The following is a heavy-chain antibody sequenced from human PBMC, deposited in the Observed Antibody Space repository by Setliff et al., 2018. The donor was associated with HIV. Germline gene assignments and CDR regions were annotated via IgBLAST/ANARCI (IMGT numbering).Heavy chain of an antibody. CDR2: ISGYGNR. CDR1: GYTFNNYG. Sequence: ASVKVSCKASGYTFNNYGVMWVRQAPGQGLEWMGWISGYGNRKSAQKFEGRLTVTTDTSTSTAYMELRTLRSDDTAVYFCASGRGIYGSGALEAYDIWGQGTMVTVSS. CDR3: ASGRGIYGSGALEAYDI. V-gene: IGHV1-18*01. J-gene: IGHJ3*02. D-gene: IGHD3-10*01.